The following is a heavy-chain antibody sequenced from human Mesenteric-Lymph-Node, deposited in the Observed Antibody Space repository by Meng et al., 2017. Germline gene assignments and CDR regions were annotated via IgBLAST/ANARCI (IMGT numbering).Heavy chain of an antibody. CDR2: ISSSGSTI. CDR3: ARETHIVVVTAYSYFDY. V-gene: IGHV3-48*03. Sequence: GESLKISCAASGFTFSSYEMNWVRQAPGKGLEWVSYISSSGSTIYYADSVKGRFTISRDNAKNSLYLQVNSLRAEDTAVYYCARETHIVVVTAYSYFDYWGQGTLVTVSS. J-gene: IGHJ4*02. D-gene: IGHD2-21*02. CDR1: GFTFSSYE.